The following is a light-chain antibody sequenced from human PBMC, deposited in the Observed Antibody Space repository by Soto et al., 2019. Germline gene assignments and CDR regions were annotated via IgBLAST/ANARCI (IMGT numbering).Light chain of an antibody. CDR1: SSDVGGYDF. Sequence: QSALTQPRSVSGSPGQSVTISCTGTSSDVGGYDFVSWYQQHPGKAPKFMISDVSKRPSGVPDRFSGSKSGNTASLTISGLQAEDEADYYCCSYAGDLALFGGGTKLTVL. J-gene: IGLJ2*01. V-gene: IGLV2-11*01. CDR3: CSYAGDLAL. CDR2: DVS.